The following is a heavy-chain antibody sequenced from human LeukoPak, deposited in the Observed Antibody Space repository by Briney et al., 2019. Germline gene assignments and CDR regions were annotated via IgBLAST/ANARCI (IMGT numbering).Heavy chain of an antibody. J-gene: IGHJ3*02. CDR2: ISSSGSTI. CDR1: GFTFSDYY. V-gene: IGHV3-11*01. Sequence: GGSLRLSCAASGFTFSDYYMSGIRQAPGKGLEWVSYISSSGSTIYYADSVKGRFTISRDNAKNSLCLQMNSLRAEDTAVYYCARGSVSDTAMDDAFDIWGQGTMVTVSS. D-gene: IGHD5-18*01. CDR3: ARGSVSDTAMDDAFDI.